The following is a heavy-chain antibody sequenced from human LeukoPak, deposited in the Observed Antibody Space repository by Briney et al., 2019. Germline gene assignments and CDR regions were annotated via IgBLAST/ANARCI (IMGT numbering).Heavy chain of an antibody. CDR2: IYYSGST. J-gene: IGHJ4*02. Sequence: KPSETLSLTCTVSGGSISSSSYYGGWIRQPPGKGLEWIGSIYYSGSTYYNPSLKSRVTISVDTSKNQFSLKLSSVTAADTAVYYCARGQAMVRGDNWGQGTLVTVSS. CDR3: ARGQAMVRGDN. D-gene: IGHD3-10*01. V-gene: IGHV4-39*07. CDR1: GGSISSSSYY.